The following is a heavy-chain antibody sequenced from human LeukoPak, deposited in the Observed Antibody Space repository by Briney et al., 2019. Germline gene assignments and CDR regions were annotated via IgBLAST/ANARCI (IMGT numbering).Heavy chain of an antibody. D-gene: IGHD3-10*02. J-gene: IGHJ6*04. V-gene: IGHV3-21*06. Sequence: GGSLRLSCAASGFTFSSYNMNWVRQAPGKGPEWVSSITSSSSYIYYAYSVKGRFTISRDNAKNSLYLQMDSLRVEDTAGYYCAELGITMIGGVWGKGTTVTISS. CDR3: AELGITMIGGV. CDR1: GFTFSSYN. CDR2: ITSSSSYI.